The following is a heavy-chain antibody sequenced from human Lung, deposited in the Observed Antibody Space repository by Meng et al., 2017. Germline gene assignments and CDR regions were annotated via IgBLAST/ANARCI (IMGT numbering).Heavy chain of an antibody. Sequence: VALVGSGGGLGKAWGSLRLSCAASGFTFSSYSMNWVRQAPGKGLEWVSSISSSSSYIYYADSVKGRFTISRDNAKNSLYLQMNSLRAEDTAVYYCARERGTSDYWGQGTLVTVSS. CDR1: GFTFSSYS. CDR3: ARERGTSDY. D-gene: IGHD1-7*01. J-gene: IGHJ4*02. V-gene: IGHV3-21*01. CDR2: ISSSSSYI.